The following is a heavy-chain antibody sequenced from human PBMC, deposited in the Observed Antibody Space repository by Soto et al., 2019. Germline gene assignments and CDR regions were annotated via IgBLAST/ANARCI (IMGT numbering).Heavy chain of an antibody. CDR3: ARGGDSSSYRYYYYYGMDV. CDR2: IIPIFGTA. Sequence: ASVKVSCKASGGTFSSYAISWVRQAPGQGLEWMGGIIPIFGTANYAQKFQGRVTITADESTSTAYMELSSLRSENTAVYYCARGGDSSSYRYYYYYGMDVWGQGTTVTVSS. V-gene: IGHV1-69*13. D-gene: IGHD6-6*01. J-gene: IGHJ6*02. CDR1: GGTFSSYA.